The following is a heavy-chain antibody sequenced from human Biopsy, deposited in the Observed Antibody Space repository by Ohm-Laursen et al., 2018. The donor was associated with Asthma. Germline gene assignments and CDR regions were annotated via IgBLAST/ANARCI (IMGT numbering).Heavy chain of an antibody. V-gene: IGHV2-5*02. CDR3: GPRQDSGFDGPPPSWFDP. CDR1: GCSLRTPGVG. CDR2: IYWDDYN. D-gene: IGHD3-9*01. J-gene: IGHJ5*02. Sequence: TQTLTLTCSFSGCSLRTPGVGVGWIRQSPGKALEWLALIYWDDYNLFRPSLKRRLTITKDPSKNQVVLTMTKMDPVDSGTYYRGPRQDSGFDGPPPSWFDPWGQGTLVTVSS.